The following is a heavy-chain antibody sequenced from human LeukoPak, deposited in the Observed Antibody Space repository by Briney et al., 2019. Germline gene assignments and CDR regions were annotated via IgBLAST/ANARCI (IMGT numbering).Heavy chain of an antibody. D-gene: IGHD5-12*01. CDR1: GFTFSSYA. CDR2: MSYEGSNK. J-gene: IGHJ4*02. CDR3: ATGHSGFDYYFDF. Sequence: PGRSLRLSCAASGFTFSSYAMHWVRQAPGKGLEWVAIMSYEGSNKYYADSVKGRFTISRDNSKNTLYLQMNSLRDEDTAVYHCATGHSGFDYYFDFWGQGTLVTVSS. V-gene: IGHV3-30-3*01.